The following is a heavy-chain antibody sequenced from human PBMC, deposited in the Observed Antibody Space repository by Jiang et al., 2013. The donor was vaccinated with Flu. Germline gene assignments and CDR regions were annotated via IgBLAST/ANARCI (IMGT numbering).Heavy chain of an antibody. CDR3: AKLSGRGWYPGSQLLDY. D-gene: IGHD6-19*01. V-gene: IGHV3-23*01. CDR2: ISGSGGST. J-gene: IGHJ4*02. Sequence: SAISGSGGSTYYADSVKGRFTISRDNSKNTLYLQMNSLRAEDTAVYYCAKLSGRGWYPGSQLLDYWGQGTLVTVSS.